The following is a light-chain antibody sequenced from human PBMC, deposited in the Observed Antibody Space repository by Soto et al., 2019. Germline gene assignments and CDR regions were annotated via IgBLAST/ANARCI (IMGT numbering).Light chain of an antibody. CDR1: SSDVGGYNY. Sequence: QSVLTQPPSASGSPGQSVTISCTGTSSDVGGYNYVSWYQQHPDKAPKLMIYEVSKRPSGVPDRFSGSKSGNTASLTVSGLQAEDEADYYCSSYAGSNNLVVFGGGTKVTVL. V-gene: IGLV2-8*01. CDR3: SSYAGSNNLVV. J-gene: IGLJ2*01. CDR2: EVS.